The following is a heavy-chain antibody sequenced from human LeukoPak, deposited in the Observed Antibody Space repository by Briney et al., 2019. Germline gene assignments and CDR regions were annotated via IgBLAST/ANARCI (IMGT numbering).Heavy chain of an antibody. CDR1: GFTFSSYS. V-gene: IGHV3-21*01. D-gene: IGHD5-18*01. Sequence: GGSLRLSCAASGFTFSSYSMNWVRQAPGKGLEWVSSISSNSSYIYYADSVKGRFTISRDNAKNSLYLQMNSLRAEDTAVYYCARSGYSYAETSFDYWGQGTLVTVSS. CDR2: ISSNSSYI. CDR3: ARSGYSYAETSFDY. J-gene: IGHJ4*02.